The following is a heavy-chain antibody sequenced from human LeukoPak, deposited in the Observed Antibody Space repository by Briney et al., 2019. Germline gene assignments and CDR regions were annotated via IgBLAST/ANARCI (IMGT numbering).Heavy chain of an antibody. J-gene: IGHJ4*02. CDR2: IYYSGST. V-gene: IGHV4-59*12. CDR1: GGSISSYY. D-gene: IGHD6-19*01. CDR3: ARDSSGWYGVY. Sequence: SETLSLTCTVSGGSISSYYWSWIRQPPGKGLEWIGYIYYSGSTNYNPSLKSRVTISVDTSKNQFSLKLSSVTAADTAVYYCARDSSGWYGVYWGQGTLVTVSS.